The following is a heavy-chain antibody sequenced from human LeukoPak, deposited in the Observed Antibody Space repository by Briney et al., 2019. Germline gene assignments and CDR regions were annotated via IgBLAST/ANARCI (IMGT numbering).Heavy chain of an antibody. V-gene: IGHV3-21*01. J-gene: IGHJ3*02. CDR3: ARDFPRDNDAFDI. Sequence: GGSLRLSCAASGFTFSTYSMNWVRQAPGKGLEWGSFISTSSSYMHYADSVKGRFTISRDNAKNSLYLQMNSLRAEDTAVYYCARDFPRDNDAFDIWGQGTMVTVSS. CDR2: ISTSSSYM. CDR1: GFTFSTYS.